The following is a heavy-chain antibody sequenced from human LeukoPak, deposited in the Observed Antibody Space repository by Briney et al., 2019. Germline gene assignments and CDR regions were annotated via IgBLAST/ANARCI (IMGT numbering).Heavy chain of an antibody. Sequence: GGSLRLSCAASGFNFNNYAMSWVRQAPGKGPEWVSGISGSSGNSYYVDSVKGRFTISRDNSKNMLYLQMNSLSADDTAVYYCARALSQELIRFSQDWGQGTLVTVSS. CDR3: ARALSQELIRFSQD. D-gene: IGHD1-1*01. CDR1: GFNFNNYA. CDR2: ISGSSGNS. V-gene: IGHV3-23*01. J-gene: IGHJ1*01.